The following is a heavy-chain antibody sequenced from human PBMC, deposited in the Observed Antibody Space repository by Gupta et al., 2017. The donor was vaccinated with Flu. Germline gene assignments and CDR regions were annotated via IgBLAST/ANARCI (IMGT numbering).Heavy chain of an antibody. J-gene: IGHJ6*02. D-gene: IGHD5/OR15-5a*01. Sequence: EAQLGGYGGGLVQPGGYLRPSGAASGFTFSRYGMHWVRQAPGKGLEYVSAISRNGGSTYYATSVMGIFTISRDHSKTTLDSQMGSLRAEEIVKYDVERALISVLIPVAVDGMAVGGQGPTVTVS. CDR3: ERALISVLIPVAVDGMAV. V-gene: IGHV3-64*01. CDR1: GFTFSRYG. CDR2: ISRNGGST.